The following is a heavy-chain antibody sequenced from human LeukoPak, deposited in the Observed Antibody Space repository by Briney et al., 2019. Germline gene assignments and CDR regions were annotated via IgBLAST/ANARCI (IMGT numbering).Heavy chain of an antibody. CDR1: GGAISSYY. V-gene: IGHV4-59*01. D-gene: IGHD2-2*01. J-gene: IGHJ5*02. CDR2: IYYSGST. CDR3: ARAPLYCSSTSCRNWFDP. Sequence: SETLSLTCTVSGGAISSYYWSWIRQPPGKGLEWIGYIYYSGSTNYNPSLKSRVTISVDTSKNQFSLKLSPVTAADTAVYYCARAPLYCSSTSCRNWFDPWGQGTLVTVSS.